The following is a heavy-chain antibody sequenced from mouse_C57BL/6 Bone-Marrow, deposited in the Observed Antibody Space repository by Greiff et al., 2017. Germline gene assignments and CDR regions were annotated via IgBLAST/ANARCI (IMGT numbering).Heavy chain of an antibody. J-gene: IGHJ4*01. D-gene: IGHD1-1*01. Sequence: QVQLKESGAELARPGASVKLSCKASGYTFTSYGISWVKQRTGQGLEWIGEIYPRSGNTYYNEKFKGKATLTADKSSSTAYMELRSLTSEDSAVYVCARKDGYYGSSPYYYAMDYWGQGTSVTVSS. CDR2: IYPRSGNT. CDR1: GYTFTSYG. V-gene: IGHV1-81*01. CDR3: ARKDGYYGSSPYYYAMDY.